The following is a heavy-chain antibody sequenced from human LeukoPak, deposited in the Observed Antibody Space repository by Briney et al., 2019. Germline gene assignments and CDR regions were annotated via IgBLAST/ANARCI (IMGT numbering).Heavy chain of an antibody. CDR3: AKKKSGSTYGYDY. CDR1: GYTFTGYY. CDR2: INPNSGGT. J-gene: IGHJ4*02. Sequence: ASVKVSCKTSGYTFTGYYLHWVRQAPGQGLEWMGWINPNSGGTKFGQKFQGRVTMTRDTSISTAYMELSSLTSDDTAVYYCAKKKSGSTYGYDYWGQGTLVTVSS. V-gene: IGHV1-2*02. D-gene: IGHD5-18*01.